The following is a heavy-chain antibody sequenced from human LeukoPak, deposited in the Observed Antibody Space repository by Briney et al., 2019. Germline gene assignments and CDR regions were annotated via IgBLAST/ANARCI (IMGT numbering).Heavy chain of an antibody. CDR3: ARDPRGSEYSHFDS. J-gene: IGHJ4*02. CDR1: GFTFSSYY. Sequence: GGSLRLSCAASGFTFSSYYMSWVRQAPGKGQEWVANIKQDGDEKHYVDSVKGRFTISRDNAKSSLYLEMSSLRAEDTAVYYCARDPRGSEYSHFDSWGQGTQVTVSS. V-gene: IGHV3-7*01. D-gene: IGHD3-10*01. CDR2: IKQDGDEK.